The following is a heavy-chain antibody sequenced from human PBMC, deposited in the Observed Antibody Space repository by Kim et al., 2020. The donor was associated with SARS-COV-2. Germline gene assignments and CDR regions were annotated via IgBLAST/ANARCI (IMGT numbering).Heavy chain of an antibody. CDR2: ISYDGTYK. V-gene: IGHV3-30*18. D-gene: IGHD4-4*01. J-gene: IGHJ6*03. Sequence: GGSLRLSCAASGFTLSSYGIHWVRQAPGKGLEWVAVISYDGTYKNYGESVKGRFTVSRDNARNTLDLQMNDLGVGDTAVYYCAKEGRVRYDYFYMDVWGKGTTVTVSS. CDR3: AKEGRVRYDYFYMDV. CDR1: GFTLSSYG.